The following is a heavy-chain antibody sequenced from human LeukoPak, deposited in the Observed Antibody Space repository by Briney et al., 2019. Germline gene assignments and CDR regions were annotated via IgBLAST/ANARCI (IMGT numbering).Heavy chain of an antibody. CDR1: GFTFSSYA. J-gene: IGHJ4*02. Sequence: GGSLRLSCAASGFTFSSYAMHWVRQAPGKGLEYVSAISSNGGSTYYANSVKGRFTISRDNSKSTLYLQMGSLRAEDMAVYYCARGRSRYYFDYWGQGTLVTVSS. V-gene: IGHV3-64*01. D-gene: IGHD3-10*01. CDR2: ISSNGGST. CDR3: ARGRSRYYFDY.